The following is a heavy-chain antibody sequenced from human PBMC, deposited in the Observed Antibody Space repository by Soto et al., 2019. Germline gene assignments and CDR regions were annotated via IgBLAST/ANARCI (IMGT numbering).Heavy chain of an antibody. Sequence: EVQLLESGGGLVHPGESLTLFCAASGFTFNNYAMNWVRQAPGKGLEWVSTLTSGGTTHYGDTVKGRFTISRDNSKSTVYLQMNSLRAEDTAVYYCARTDKFNSQSSGWANRFDYWGQGTLVSVSS. CDR3: ARTDKFNSQSSGWANRFDY. CDR2: LTSGGTT. J-gene: IGHJ4*02. V-gene: IGHV3-23*01. D-gene: IGHD6-19*01. CDR1: GFTFNNYA.